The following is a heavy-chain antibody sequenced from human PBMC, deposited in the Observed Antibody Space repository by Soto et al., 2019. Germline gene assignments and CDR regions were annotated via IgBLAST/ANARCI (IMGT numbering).Heavy chain of an antibody. CDR2: IDPSDSYT. CDR3: ASIPPTTFGVDYYYYGMAV. Sequence: PWESLEISCKVSGYSFTSYWISFLRQMPGKGRCWMGRIDPSDSYTNYSPSFQGHVTISADKSISTAYLQWSSLKASDTAMYYCASIPPTTFGVDYYYYGMAVWGQGTTVTVSS. J-gene: IGHJ6*01. D-gene: IGHD3-3*01. CDR1: GYSFTSYW. V-gene: IGHV5-10-1*01.